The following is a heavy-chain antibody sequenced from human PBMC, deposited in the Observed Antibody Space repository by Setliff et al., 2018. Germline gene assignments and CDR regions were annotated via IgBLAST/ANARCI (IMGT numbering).Heavy chain of an antibody. CDR3: ARVPRNSRDYYYGMDV. CDR2: INPSSGRT. V-gene: IGHV1-46*01. D-gene: IGHD6-13*01. CDR1: GYTFTSHY. J-gene: IGHJ6*02. Sequence: ASVKVSCKASGYTFTSHYMHWVRQAPGLGLEWMGTINPSSGRTSYAQKFQGRVTMTRDTSISTAYMELSRLRSDDTAVYYCARVPRNSRDYYYGMDVWGQGTTVTVSS.